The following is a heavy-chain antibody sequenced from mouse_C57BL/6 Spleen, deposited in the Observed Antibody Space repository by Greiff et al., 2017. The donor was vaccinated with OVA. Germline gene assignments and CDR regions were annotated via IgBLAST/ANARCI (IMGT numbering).Heavy chain of an antibody. V-gene: IGHV1-74*01. CDR2: IHPSDSDT. D-gene: IGHD1-1*01. Sequence: QVHVKQPGAELVKPGASVKVSCKASGYTFTSYWMHWVKQRPGQGLEWIGRIHPSDSDTNYNQKFKGKATLTVDKSSSTAYMQLSSLTSEDSAVYYCAILDYYGSSRSWFAYWGQGTLVTVSA. J-gene: IGHJ3*01. CDR3: AILDYYGSSRSWFAY. CDR1: GYTFTSYW.